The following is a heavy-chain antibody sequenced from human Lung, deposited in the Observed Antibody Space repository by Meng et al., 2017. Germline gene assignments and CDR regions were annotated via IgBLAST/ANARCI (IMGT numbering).Heavy chain of an antibody. J-gene: IGHJ4*02. Sequence: QCELVTSVAEVKTPGASVQVSCDASGYTRSSDGFSWVRQAPGQGLEWLGWINVYNGKTDYALKFQDRVTMTTDTFTNTAYMELRSLRSDDTAVYYCATRGNPYLNCWGQGTLVTVSS. V-gene: IGHV1-18*01. CDR1: GYTRSSDG. CDR3: ATRGNPYLNC. CDR2: INVYNGKT.